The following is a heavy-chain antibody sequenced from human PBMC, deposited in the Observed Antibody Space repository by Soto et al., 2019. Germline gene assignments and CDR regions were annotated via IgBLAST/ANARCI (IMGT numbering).Heavy chain of an antibody. D-gene: IGHD2-15*01. CDR1: GGSISSGDYY. J-gene: IGHJ6*02. V-gene: IGHV4-30-4*01. CDR2: IYYSGST. CDR3: ARYCSGGSCYSGGGMDV. Sequence: QVQLQESGPGLVKPSQTLSLTCTVSGGSISSGDYYWSWIRQPPGKGLEWIGYIYYSGSTYYNPSLKSRVTIAVDTSKNPFSLKLSSVTAADTAVYYCARYCSGGSCYSGGGMDVWGQGTTVTVSS.